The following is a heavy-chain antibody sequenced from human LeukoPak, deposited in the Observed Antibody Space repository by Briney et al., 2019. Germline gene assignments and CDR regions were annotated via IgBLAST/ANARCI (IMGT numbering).Heavy chain of an antibody. Sequence: GGSLRLSCAASGFTVSSNYMSWVRQAPGKGLEWVSGISHSGSSIYYADSVKGRFTISRDNSKNTLYLQMDRLRVEDTAVYYCAMALDYWGQGTLVTVSS. CDR3: AMALDY. CDR2: ISHSGSSI. V-gene: IGHV3-23*01. CDR1: GFTVSSNY. J-gene: IGHJ4*02.